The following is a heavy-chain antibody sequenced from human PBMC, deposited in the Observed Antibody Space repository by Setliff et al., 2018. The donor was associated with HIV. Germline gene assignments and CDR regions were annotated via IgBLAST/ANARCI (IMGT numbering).Heavy chain of an antibody. CDR1: GGSFSGYY. J-gene: IGHJ4*02. CDR3: ARGGELAAAGTSIYFDY. D-gene: IGHD6-13*01. CDR2: INHSGST. V-gene: IGHV4-34*01. Sequence: LSLTCAVYGGSFSGYYWSWIRQPPGKGLEWIGEINHSGSTNYNPSLKSRVTISVDTSKNQFSLKLSSVTAADTAVYYCARGGELAAAGTSIYFDYWGQGTLVTVSS.